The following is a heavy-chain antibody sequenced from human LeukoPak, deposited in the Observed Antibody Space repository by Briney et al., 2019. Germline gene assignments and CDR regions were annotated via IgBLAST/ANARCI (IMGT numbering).Heavy chain of an antibody. J-gene: IGHJ4*02. CDR2: MNPNSGNT. V-gene: IGHV1-8*01. Sequence: GASVKVSCKASGYTFTSYDINWVRQATGQGLEWMGWMNPNSGNTGYAQKFQGRVTMTRNTSISAAYMELSSLRSEDTAVYYCARGLLAVAGTGVDYWGQGTLATVSS. CDR1: GYTFTSYD. D-gene: IGHD6-19*01. CDR3: ARGLLAVAGTGVDY.